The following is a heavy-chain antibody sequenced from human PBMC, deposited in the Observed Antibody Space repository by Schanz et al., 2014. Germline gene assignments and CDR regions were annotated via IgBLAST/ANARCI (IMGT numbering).Heavy chain of an antibody. J-gene: IGHJ3*02. V-gene: IGHV3-21*04. CDR1: GFTFSSYG. CDR3: AKDMEGYCDTMTCPIPAFDI. CDR2: ISSSSSYI. Sequence: VQLVESGGGVVQPGRSLRLSCAASGFTFSSYGMNWVRQAPRKGLEWVSYISSSSSYIYYADSMKGRFTISRDNAKNSLYLQMNSLRAEDTALYYCAKDMEGYCDTMTCPIPAFDIWGQGTMVTVSS. D-gene: IGHD2-15*01.